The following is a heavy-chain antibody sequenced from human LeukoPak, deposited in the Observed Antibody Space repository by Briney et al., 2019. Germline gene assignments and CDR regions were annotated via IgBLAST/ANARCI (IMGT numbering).Heavy chain of an antibody. CDR3: ARDGLGSMITFGGIAFDP. V-gene: IGHV1-18*01. J-gene: IGHJ5*02. CDR1: GYTFTSSG. Sequence: GASVKVSCKASGYTFTSSGISWVRQAPAQGLEGMGWISAYNGNTNYAQKLHGRVTMTTDTFTSTAYMELRSLRSDDTAVYYCARDGLGSMITFGGIAFDPWGQGTLVTVSS. CDR2: ISAYNGNT. D-gene: IGHD3-16*01.